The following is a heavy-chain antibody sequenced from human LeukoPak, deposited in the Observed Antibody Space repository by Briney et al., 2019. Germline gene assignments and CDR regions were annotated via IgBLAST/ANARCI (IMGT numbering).Heavy chain of an antibody. J-gene: IGHJ4*02. Sequence: PGGSLRLSCAASGFTFDDYAMHWVRQAPGKGLEWVSLISWDGGSTYYADSVKGRFTISRDNSKNSLYLQMNSLRAEDTALYYCAKGGGVLRYFDWLLPDLELDYWGQGTLVTVSS. CDR3: AKGGGVLRYFDWLLPDLELDY. D-gene: IGHD3-9*01. V-gene: IGHV3-43D*03. CDR2: ISWDGGST. CDR1: GFTFDDYA.